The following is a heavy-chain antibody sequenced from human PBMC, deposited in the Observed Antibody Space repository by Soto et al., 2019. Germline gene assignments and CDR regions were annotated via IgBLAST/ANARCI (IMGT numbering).Heavy chain of an antibody. CDR1: GYTFTSYG. Sequence: QVHLVQSGAEVKKPGASVKVSCKASGYTFTSYGITWVRQAPGQGLEWMGWISAHNGNTDYAQKLQGRVTMTTDTSTSTAYMELRSLRSDDTAVYYCASYREQLVLYGMDVWGQGTTVTVSS. CDR2: ISAHNGNT. D-gene: IGHD6-13*01. V-gene: IGHV1-18*01. J-gene: IGHJ6*02. CDR3: ASYREQLVLYGMDV.